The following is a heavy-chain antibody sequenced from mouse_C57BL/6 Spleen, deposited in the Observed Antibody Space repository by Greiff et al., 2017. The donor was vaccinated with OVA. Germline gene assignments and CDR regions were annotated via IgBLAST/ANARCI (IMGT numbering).Heavy chain of an antibody. CDR2: INYDGSST. V-gene: IGHV5-16*01. J-gene: IGHJ2*01. CDR3: ARDNSYFDY. CDR1: GFTFSDYY. Sequence: GKLVESEGGLVQPGSSMKLSCTASGFTFSDYYMAWVRQVPEKGLEWVANINYDGSSTYYLDSLKSRFIISRDNAKNILYLQMSSLKSEDTATYYCARDNSYFDYWGQGTTLTVSS.